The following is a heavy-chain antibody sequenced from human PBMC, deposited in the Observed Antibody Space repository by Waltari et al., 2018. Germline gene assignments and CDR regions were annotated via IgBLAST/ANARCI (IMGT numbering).Heavy chain of an antibody. CDR1: GFTFSYHA. V-gene: IGHV3-30*07. CDR3: ARDGPLQIQSWYSFDY. CDR2: ISYDGSDE. D-gene: IGHD5-18*01. J-gene: IGHJ4*02. Sequence: QVQLVESGGGVVHPGRSLRLSCEASGFTFSYHAMHWVRQAPGKGLGWGAGISYDGSDEYYADSVRGRFTISRDDSKDTVNLQMNSLRPEDTAVYYCARDGPLQIQSWYSFDYWGQGTLVTVSS.